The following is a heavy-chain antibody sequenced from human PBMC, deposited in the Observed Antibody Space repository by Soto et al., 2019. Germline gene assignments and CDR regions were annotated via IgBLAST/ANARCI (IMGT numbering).Heavy chain of an antibody. CDR2: IIPIFGTA. CDR3: ARVRYLELLPYYYYGMDV. CDR1: GGTFSSYA. V-gene: IGHV1-69*01. J-gene: IGHJ6*02. Sequence: QVQLVQSGAEVKKPGSSVKVSCKASGGTFSSYAISWVRQAPGQGLEWMGGIIPIFGTANYAQKFQGRVTITADESTSTAYMELSSLRFEDTAVYYCARVRYLELLPYYYYGMDVWGQGTTVTVSS. D-gene: IGHD1-7*01.